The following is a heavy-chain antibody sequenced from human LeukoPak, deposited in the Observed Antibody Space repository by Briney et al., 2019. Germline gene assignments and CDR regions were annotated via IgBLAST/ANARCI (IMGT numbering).Heavy chain of an antibody. CDR2: ISYDGSNK. D-gene: IGHD6-19*01. CDR1: GFTFSSYG. Sequence: PGGSLRLSCAASGFTFSSYGMHWVRQAPGKGLEWVAVISYDGSNKYYADSVKGRFTISRDNSKNTLYLQMNSLRAEDTAVYYCAKDPSIAVAGTSIDYWGQGTLVTVSS. V-gene: IGHV3-30*18. CDR3: AKDPSIAVAGTSIDY. J-gene: IGHJ4*02.